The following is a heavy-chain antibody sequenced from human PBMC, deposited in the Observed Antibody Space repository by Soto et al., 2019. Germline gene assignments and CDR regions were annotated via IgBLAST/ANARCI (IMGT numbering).Heavy chain of an antibody. CDR3: ARTVCSGGSCYPDYYYHYGMDV. J-gene: IGHJ6*02. CDR1: GFTFSSYW. V-gene: IGHV3-74*01. CDR2: INSDGSST. Sequence: PGGSLRLSCAASGFTFSSYWMHWVRQAPGKGLVWVSRINSDGSSTSYADSVKGRFTISRDNAKNTLYLQMNSLRAEDTAVYYCARTVCSGGSCYPDYYYHYGMDVWGQGTTVTVSS. D-gene: IGHD2-15*01.